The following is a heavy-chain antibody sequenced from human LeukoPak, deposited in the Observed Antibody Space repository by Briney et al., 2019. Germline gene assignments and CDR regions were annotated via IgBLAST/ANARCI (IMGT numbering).Heavy chain of an antibody. J-gene: IGHJ5*02. CDR1: GDSISLFY. V-gene: IGHV4-59*01. CDR3: ARVSPDTATDYGWLDP. Sequence: SETLSLTCIVSGDSISLFYWSWIRQPPGKGLEWIGYIHYSGRTNYNPSLESRVTMSLDTSKNHFSLKLRSVTAADTAVYYCARVSPDTATDYGWLDPRGQGSLVTVSS. CDR2: IHYSGRT. D-gene: IGHD5-18*01.